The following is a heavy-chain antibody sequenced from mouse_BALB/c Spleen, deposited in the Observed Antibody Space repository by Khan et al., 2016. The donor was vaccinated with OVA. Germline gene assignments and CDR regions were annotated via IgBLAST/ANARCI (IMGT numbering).Heavy chain of an antibody. Sequence: VQLQESGAELVRPGASVKLSCKTSGYIFTSYWIHWVKQRSGQGLEWIARIYPGTDNSYYNEKFKDKATLTADKSSSTAYIQLNSLKSEDSDVYCCAREEALYHFDHWGQGTTLTVSS. CDR1: GYIFTSYW. D-gene: IGHD3-2*02. V-gene: IGHV1S132*01. J-gene: IGHJ2*01. CDR2: IYPGTDNS. CDR3: AREEALYHFDH.